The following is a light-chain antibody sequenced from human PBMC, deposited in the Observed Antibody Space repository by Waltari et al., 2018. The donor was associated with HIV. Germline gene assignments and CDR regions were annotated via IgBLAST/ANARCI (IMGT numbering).Light chain of an antibody. CDR1: RYNIGSNT. J-gene: IGLJ3*02. V-gene: IGLV1-44*01. CDR3: ASWDDRLNGQGV. CDR2: NDD. Sequence: QSVLTQPPSASGIPGQRVTIPCSGTRYNIGSNTVNWYQKLPGTAPKPLIYNDDQRPSGVPERFSGSRSGTSAALAINGLQSEDEADYYCASWDDRLNGQGVFGGGTTLTVL.